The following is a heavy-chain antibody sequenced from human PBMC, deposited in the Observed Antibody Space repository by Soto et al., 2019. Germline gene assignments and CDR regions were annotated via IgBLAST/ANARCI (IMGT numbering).Heavy chain of an antibody. CDR3: AKDGPAGPYYYYYMDV. Sequence: GGSLRLSCAASGFTFSSYAMSWVRQAPGKGLEWVSAISGSGGSTYYADSVKGRFTISRDNSKNTLYLQMSSLRAEDTAVYYCAKDGPAGPYYYYYMDVWGKGTTVTVSS. J-gene: IGHJ6*03. D-gene: IGHD2-2*01. CDR2: ISGSGGST. CDR1: GFTFSSYA. V-gene: IGHV3-23*01.